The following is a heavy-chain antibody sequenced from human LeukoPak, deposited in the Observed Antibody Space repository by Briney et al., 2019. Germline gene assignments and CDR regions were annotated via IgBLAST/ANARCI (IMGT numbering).Heavy chain of an antibody. J-gene: IGHJ6*02. CDR1: GFTFSSYA. CDR2: ISYDGSNK. CDR3: AVEAYYDILTGYRLYYYYGMDV. D-gene: IGHD3-9*01. V-gene: IGHV3-30-3*01. Sequence: GGSLRLSCAASGFTFSSYAMHWVRQAPGEGLEWVAVISYDGSNKYYADSVKGRFTISRDNSKNTLYLQMNSLRAEDTAVYYCAVEAYYDILTGYRLYYYYGMDVWGQGTTVTVSS.